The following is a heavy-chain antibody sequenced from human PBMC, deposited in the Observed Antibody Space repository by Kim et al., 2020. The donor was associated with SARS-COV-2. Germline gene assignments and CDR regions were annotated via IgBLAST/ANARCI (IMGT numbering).Heavy chain of an antibody. D-gene: IGHD3-3*01. CDR1: GFTFSSYG. CDR2: ISYDGSNK. J-gene: IGHJ6*02. Sequence: GGSLRLSCAASGFTFSSYGMHWVRQAPGKGLEWVAVISYDGSNKYYADSVKGRFTISRDNSKNTLYLQMNSLRAEDTAVYYCAKDYDFWSDDYYYYGMDVWGQGTTVTVSS. V-gene: IGHV3-30*18. CDR3: AKDYDFWSDDYYYYGMDV.